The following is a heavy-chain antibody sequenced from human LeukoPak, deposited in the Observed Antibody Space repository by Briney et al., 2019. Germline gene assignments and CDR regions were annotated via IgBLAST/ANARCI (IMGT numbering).Heavy chain of an antibody. CDR1: GGSISSSSYY. CDR2: INHSGST. CDR3: ARGRLERRGWFDP. J-gene: IGHJ5*02. V-gene: IGHV4-39*07. Sequence: SETLSLTCTVSGGSISSSSYYWSWIRQPPGKGLEWIGEINHSGSTNYNPSLKSRVTISVDTSKNQFSLKLSSVTAADTAVYYCARGRLERRGWFDPWGQGTLVTVSS. D-gene: IGHD1-1*01.